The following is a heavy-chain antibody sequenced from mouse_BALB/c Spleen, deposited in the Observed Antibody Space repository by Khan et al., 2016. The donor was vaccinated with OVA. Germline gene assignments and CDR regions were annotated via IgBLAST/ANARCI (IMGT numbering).Heavy chain of an antibody. Sequence: QVQLQQPGAELVKAGASVKMSCKASGYTFTSYWMHWVKQRLGQGLEWFAENNPTNGRTNYNEKFKRKATLTVDKSSSTAYMLLSGPTFEDSAVYYCARIKKIVATYFDYWGQGTTLTVSS. CDR1: GYTFTSYW. CDR3: ARIKKIVATYFDY. D-gene: IGHD1-1*01. V-gene: IGHV1S81*02. J-gene: IGHJ2*01. CDR2: NNPTNGRT.